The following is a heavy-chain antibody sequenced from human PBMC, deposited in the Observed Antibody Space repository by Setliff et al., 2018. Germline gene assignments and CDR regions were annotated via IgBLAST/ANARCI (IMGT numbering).Heavy chain of an antibody. V-gene: IGHV3-15*01. CDR1: GFTFSNAW. Sequence: PGGSLRLSCAASGFTFSNAWMSWVRQAPGKGLAWVGRIKSTTDGGTTDYAAPVKGRFTISRDDSKNTLYLQMNSLKTEDTAVYYCSTGYSDSSGYYSDWFDPWGQGTLVTVSS. J-gene: IGHJ5*02. CDR2: IKSTTDGGTT. D-gene: IGHD3-22*01. CDR3: STGYSDSSGYYSDWFDP.